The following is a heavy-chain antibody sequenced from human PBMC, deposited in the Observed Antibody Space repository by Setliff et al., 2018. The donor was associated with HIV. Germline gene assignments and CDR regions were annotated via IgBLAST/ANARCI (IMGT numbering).Heavy chain of an antibody. CDR3: ARTYGSASKLDY. CDR2: IDWEDDK. D-gene: IGHD3-10*01. CDR1: GFSLTTSGIR. V-gene: IGHV2-70*04. J-gene: IGHJ4*02. Sequence: SGPTLVNPTQTLTLTCTFSGFSLTTSGIRVTWVRQPPGKALEWLARIDWEDDKFYSTSLKTRLTISKDTSKNRVVLTMTNVGPLDTATYFCARTYGSASKLDYWGPGTLVTVS.